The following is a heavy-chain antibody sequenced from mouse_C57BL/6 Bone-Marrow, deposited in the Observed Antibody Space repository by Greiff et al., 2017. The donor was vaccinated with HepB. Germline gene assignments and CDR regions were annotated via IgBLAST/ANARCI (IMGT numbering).Heavy chain of an antibody. CDR2: IYPGNSDT. D-gene: IGHD2-3*01. CDR3: TRMISPGVLFDY. CDR1: GYTFTSYW. J-gene: IGHJ2*01. Sequence: EVQLQQSGTVLARPGASVKMSCKTSGYTFTSYWMHWVKQRPGQGLEWIGAIYPGNSDTSYNQKFKGKAKLTAVTSASTAYMELSSLTNEDSAVYYCTRMISPGVLFDYWGQGTTLTVSS. V-gene: IGHV1-5*01.